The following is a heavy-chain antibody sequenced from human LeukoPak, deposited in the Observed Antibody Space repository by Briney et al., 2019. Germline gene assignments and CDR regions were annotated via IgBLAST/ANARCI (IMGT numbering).Heavy chain of an antibody. D-gene: IGHD3-22*01. CDR1: GGSFSGYY. J-gene: IGHJ4*02. V-gene: IGHV4-34*01. CDR3: AREDDSSGYYLDY. Sequence: ETLSLTCAVYGGSFSGYYWSWIRQPPGKGLEWIGEINHSGSTNHNPSLKSRVTISVDTSKNQFSLKLSSVTAADTAVYYCAREDDSSGYYLDYWGQGTLVTVSS. CDR2: INHSGST.